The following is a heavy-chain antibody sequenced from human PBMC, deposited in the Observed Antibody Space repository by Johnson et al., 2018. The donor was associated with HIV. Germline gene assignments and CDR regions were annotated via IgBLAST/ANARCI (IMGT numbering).Heavy chain of an antibody. Sequence: QVQLVESGGVVVQPGGSLRLSCAASGFTFDDYTMHWVRQAPGKGLEWVAVIPYDGSNTYYADSVKGRFTISRDNSKNTVYLQMNSLRTEDTALYYCAKDGAVDAFDIWGQGTMVTVSS. D-gene: IGHD1-26*01. CDR1: GFTFDDYT. CDR2: IPYDGSNT. J-gene: IGHJ3*02. V-gene: IGHV3-30*18. CDR3: AKDGAVDAFDI.